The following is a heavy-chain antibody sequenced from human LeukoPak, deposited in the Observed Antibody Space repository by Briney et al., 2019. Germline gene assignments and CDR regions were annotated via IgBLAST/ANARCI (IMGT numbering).Heavy chain of an antibody. D-gene: IGHD2-2*01. Sequence: GGSLRLSCAASGFTFSSFAMTWVRQAPGKGLEWVSAISGSGDSTYYADSVKGRITISRDNSKNTLYLQMNSLRAEDTAVYYCAKGAWYQPLWSLYFDYWGQGTLVTVSS. CDR2: ISGSGDST. J-gene: IGHJ4*02. CDR3: AKGAWYQPLWSLYFDY. CDR1: GFTFSSFA. V-gene: IGHV3-23*01.